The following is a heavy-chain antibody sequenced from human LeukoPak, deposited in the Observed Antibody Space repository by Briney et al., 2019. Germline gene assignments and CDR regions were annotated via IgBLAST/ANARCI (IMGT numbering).Heavy chain of an antibody. CDR2: MNPNSGNT. V-gene: IGHV1-8*01. J-gene: IGHJ4*02. CDR3: ARHRLWFGELLDY. CDR1: GYTFTSYD. Sequence: ASVKVSCKASGYTFTSYDINWVRQATGQGLEWMGWMNPNSGNTGYAQKFQGRVTMTRNTSISTAYMELSSLRSEDTAVYYCARHRLWFGELLDYWGQGTLVTVSS. D-gene: IGHD3-10*01.